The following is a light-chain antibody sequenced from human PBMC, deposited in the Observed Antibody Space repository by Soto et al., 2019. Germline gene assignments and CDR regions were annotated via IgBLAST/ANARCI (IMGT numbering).Light chain of an antibody. Sequence: QSALTQPASVPGSPGQSITISCTGTSSDVGGYNYVSWYQHHPGKAPKLMIYDVSNRPSGVSNRFSGSKSGNTASLTISGLQAEDEADYYCSSYTSSSTLVFGGGTKLTVL. J-gene: IGLJ2*01. CDR3: SSYTSSSTLV. CDR2: DVS. V-gene: IGLV2-14*03. CDR1: SSDVGGYNY.